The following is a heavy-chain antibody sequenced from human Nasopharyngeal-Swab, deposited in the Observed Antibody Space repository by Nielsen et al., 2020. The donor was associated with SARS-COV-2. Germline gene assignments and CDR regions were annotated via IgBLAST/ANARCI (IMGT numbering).Heavy chain of an antibody. V-gene: IGHV1-18*01. Sequence: WVRQAPGQGLEWMGLISAYNGNTNYAQRLQGRVTMTTDTSTNTAYMEMRSLRSDDTAVYYCARTGYCSGGSCYSWWFDPWGQGTLVTVSS. CDR2: ISAYNGNT. D-gene: IGHD2-15*01. CDR3: ARTGYCSGGSCYSWWFDP. J-gene: IGHJ5*02.